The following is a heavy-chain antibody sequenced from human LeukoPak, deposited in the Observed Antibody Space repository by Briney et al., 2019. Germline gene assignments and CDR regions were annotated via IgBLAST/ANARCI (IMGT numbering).Heavy chain of an antibody. CDR3: ARARSLRFLEWLSSYYFDY. J-gene: IGHJ4*02. CDR1: GGTFSSYA. D-gene: IGHD3-3*01. CDR2: IIPILGIA. V-gene: IGHV1-69*04. Sequence: GASVKVSCKASGGTFSSYAISWVRQAPGQGLEWMGRIIPILGIANYAQKFQGRVTITADKSTSTAYMELSSLRSEDTAVYYCARARSLRFLEWLSSYYFDYWGQGTLVTVSS.